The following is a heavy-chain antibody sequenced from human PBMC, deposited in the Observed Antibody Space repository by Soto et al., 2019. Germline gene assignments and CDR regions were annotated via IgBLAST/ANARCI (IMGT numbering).Heavy chain of an antibody. CDR1: GFTVSSNY. V-gene: IGHV3-53*01. CDR3: ARSQLVYYYYGMDV. CDR2: IYSGGST. D-gene: IGHD6-6*01. Sequence: EVQLVESGGGLIQPGGSLRLSCAASGFTVSSNYMSWVRQAPGKGLEWVSVIYSGGSTYYADSVKGRFTISRDNSKNTLYLQMTSLRAEDTAVYYCARSQLVYYYYGMDVWAKGPRSPSP. J-gene: IGHJ6*02.